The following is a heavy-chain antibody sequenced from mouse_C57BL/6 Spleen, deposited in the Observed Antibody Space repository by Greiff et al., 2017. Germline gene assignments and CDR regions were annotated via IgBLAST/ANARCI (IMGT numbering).Heavy chain of an antibody. D-gene: IGHD4-1*01. CDR2: IDPENGDT. CDR3: TRTGTDYAMDY. V-gene: IGHV14-4*01. J-gene: IGHJ4*01. CDR1: GFNIKDDY. Sequence: EVQLQQSGAELVRPGASVKLSCTASGFNIKDDYMHWVKQRPEQGLEWIGWIDPENGDTEYASKFQGKATITADTSSNTAYLQLSSLTSEDTAVYYCTRTGTDYAMDYWGQGTSVTVSS.